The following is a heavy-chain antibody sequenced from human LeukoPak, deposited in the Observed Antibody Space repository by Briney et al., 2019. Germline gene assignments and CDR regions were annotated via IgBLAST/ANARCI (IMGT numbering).Heavy chain of an antibody. J-gene: IGHJ4*02. V-gene: IGHV3-23*01. CDR3: GKTTTGYSSGRYPGWPVDY. CDR2: IFGSGGSA. Sequence: GGSLRLSCAAAGFTFNSYAMYWVRQAQGKGLEWVSGIFGSGGSAQYADSVKGGFTISRDNSKNTVYLQMDRQRDEDTAVYYCGKTTTGYSSGRYPGWPVDYWGQGTLVTVSS. CDR1: GFTFNSYA. D-gene: IGHD6-19*01.